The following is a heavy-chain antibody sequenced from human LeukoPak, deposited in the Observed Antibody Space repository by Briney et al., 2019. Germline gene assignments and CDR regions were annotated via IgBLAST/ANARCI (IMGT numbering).Heavy chain of an antibody. CDR3: ARQPQVAHFDY. CDR1: GFTFTSYT. D-gene: IGHD2-15*01. CDR2: ITNNGVYT. V-gene: IGHV3-21*01. Sequence: GGSLRLSCAASGFTFTSYTMSWVRQAPRKGREWVSSITNNGVYTYYTDSVKGRFTISRDNANNSLYLQMNSLSAEDTSIYYCARQPQVAHFDYWGQGTLVSVSS. J-gene: IGHJ4*02.